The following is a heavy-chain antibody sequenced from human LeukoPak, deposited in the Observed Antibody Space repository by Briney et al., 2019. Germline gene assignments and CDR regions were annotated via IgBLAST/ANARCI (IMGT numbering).Heavy chain of an antibody. J-gene: IGHJ4*02. Sequence: GGSLRLSCAASGFPFSTYWMAWFRQAPGKGLDWVANIRKDGGAKFYTASVKGRFIISRDNAKNSLYLQMNNLRDEDTAVYYCVSSHDSSGNDWGPGTLVTV. CDR2: IRKDGGAK. D-gene: IGHD3-22*01. CDR1: GFPFSTYW. CDR3: VSSHDSSGND. V-gene: IGHV3-7*01.